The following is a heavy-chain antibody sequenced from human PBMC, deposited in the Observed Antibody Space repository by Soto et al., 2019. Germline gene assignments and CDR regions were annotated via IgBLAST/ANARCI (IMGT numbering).Heavy chain of an antibody. CDR3: AKNGDDFYDYYWDY. V-gene: IGHV3-23*01. D-gene: IGHD5-12*01. CDR1: GFTFSSYA. Sequence: EVQLLESGGGLVEPGGSLRLSCAAPGFTFSSYAMSWVRQAPGKGLEWVSSVSGGAGSTYYAESVKGRFIISRDNSKNTLYLQVNSLRVEDTAIYYCAKNGDDFYDYYWDYWGQGTLVTVSS. J-gene: IGHJ4*02. CDR2: VSGGAGST.